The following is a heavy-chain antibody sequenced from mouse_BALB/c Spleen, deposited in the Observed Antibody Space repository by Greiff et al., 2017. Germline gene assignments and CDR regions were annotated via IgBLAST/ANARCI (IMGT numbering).Heavy chain of an antibody. CDR1: GFNIKDYY. Sequence: EVKVEESGAELVRPGALVKLSCKASGFNIKDYYMHWVKQRPEQGLEWIGWIDPENGNTIYDPKFQGKASITADTSSNTAYLQLSSLTSEDTAVYYCAVYYYGSSYGYFDVWGAGTTGTVSS. CDR2: IDPENGNT. CDR3: AVYYYGSSYGYFDV. J-gene: IGHJ1*01. D-gene: IGHD1-1*01. V-gene: IGHV14-1*02.